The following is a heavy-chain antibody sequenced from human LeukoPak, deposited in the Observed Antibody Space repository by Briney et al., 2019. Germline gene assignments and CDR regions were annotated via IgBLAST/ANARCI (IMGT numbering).Heavy chain of an antibody. D-gene: IGHD1-26*01. V-gene: IGHV3-21*01. CDR2: ISSSSSYI. Sequence: PGGSLRLSCAASGFTFSSYSMNWVRQAPGKGPEWVSSISSSSSYIYYADSVKGRFTISRDNAKNSLYLQMNSLRAEDTAVYYCARVDSGSYNPRDYWGQGTLVTVSS. CDR3: ARVDSGSYNPRDY. CDR1: GFTFSSYS. J-gene: IGHJ4*02.